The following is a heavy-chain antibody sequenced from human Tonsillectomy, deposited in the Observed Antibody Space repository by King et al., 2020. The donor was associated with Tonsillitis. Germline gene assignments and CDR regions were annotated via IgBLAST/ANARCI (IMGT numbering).Heavy chain of an antibody. V-gene: IGHV4-39*01. CDR2: FSYGGNT. CDR3: ARQWRIAVAGTGFDY. Sequence: HLQLQESGPGLVKPSETLSLTCTVSGGSISSSSYYWGWIRQPPGKGLEWIGSFSYGGNTYYNPSLKSRVTISVDTSKNHFSLKLSSVTAADTAVYYCARQWRIAVAGTGFDYWGQGTLVTVSS. CDR1: GGSISSSSYY. J-gene: IGHJ4*02. D-gene: IGHD6-19*01.